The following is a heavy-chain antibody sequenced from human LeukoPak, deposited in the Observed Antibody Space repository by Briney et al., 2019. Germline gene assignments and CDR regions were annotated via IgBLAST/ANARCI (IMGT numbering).Heavy chain of an antibody. J-gene: IGHJ4*02. D-gene: IGHD6-13*01. Sequence: GGSLRLSCAASGFTFDDYAMPWVRQAPGKGLEWVSGISWNSGSIGYADSVKGRLTISRENAKNSLYLQMNSLRAEDTALYYCAKDMMSSWYYFDYWGQGTLVTVSS. CDR3: AKDMMSSWYYFDY. CDR1: GFTFDDYA. V-gene: IGHV3-9*01. CDR2: ISWNSGSI.